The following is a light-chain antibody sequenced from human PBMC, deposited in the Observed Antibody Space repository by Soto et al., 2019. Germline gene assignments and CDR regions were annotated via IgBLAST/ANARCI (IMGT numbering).Light chain of an antibody. J-gene: IGLJ2*01. CDR2: GNS. CDR3: QSYDSSLSGSG. Sequence: QSGLTQPPSVSGATGQRVTISCTGSSSNIGAGYDVHWYQHLPGTAPKLLIYGNSNRPSGVPDRFSGSKSGTSASLAITGIKAEDEADYKCQSYDSSLSGSGFGGGTKLTVL. CDR1: SSNIGAGYD. V-gene: IGLV1-40*01.